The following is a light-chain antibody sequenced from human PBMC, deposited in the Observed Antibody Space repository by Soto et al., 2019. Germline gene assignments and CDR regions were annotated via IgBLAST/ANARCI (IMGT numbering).Light chain of an antibody. CDR2: GVT. V-gene: IGLV2-14*01. Sequence: QSALTQPASVSGSPGQSITISCTGASSDVGGYNYVSWYQRHPGKAPKLMIYGVTNRPSGVSNRFSGSKSGNTASLTISGLQAEDEADYYCSSYTSSTTLSVVFGGGTKVTVL. J-gene: IGLJ2*01. CDR3: SSYTSSTTLSVV. CDR1: SSDVGGYNY.